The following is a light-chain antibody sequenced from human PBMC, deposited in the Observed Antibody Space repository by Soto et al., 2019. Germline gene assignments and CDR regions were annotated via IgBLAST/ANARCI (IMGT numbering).Light chain of an antibody. CDR3: QQSYNTPRT. V-gene: IGKV1-39*01. J-gene: IGKJ1*01. CDR2: AAS. Sequence: DIQMTQSPSSLSASVGDRLTITCRASQSISSYLNWYQQKPGKAPKLLIYAASTLQTGVPSRFGGSGSGTDFTLNVSSLQPEDFATYYCQQSYNTPRTFGQGTKVEIK. CDR1: QSISSY.